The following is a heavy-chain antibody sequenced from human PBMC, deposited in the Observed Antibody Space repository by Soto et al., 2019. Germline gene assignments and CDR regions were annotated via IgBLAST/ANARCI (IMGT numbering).Heavy chain of an antibody. Sequence: GVSLRLSCVASGFNLNTYGIYWVRQAPGKGLQWMAQILYAGSKKHYADSVKGRFTITRDNSKNTVYLKMDSMSVDDTAMYYCVRDLALMADYWGQGTLVTVSS. CDR2: ILYAGSKK. V-gene: IGHV3-30*03. CDR1: GFNLNTYG. J-gene: IGHJ4*02. CDR3: VRDLALMADY. D-gene: IGHD3-16*01.